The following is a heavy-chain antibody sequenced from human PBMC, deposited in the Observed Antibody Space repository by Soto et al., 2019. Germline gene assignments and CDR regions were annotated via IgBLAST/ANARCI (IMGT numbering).Heavy chain of an antibody. CDR2: IYYSGST. J-gene: IGHJ5*02. CDR3: ARDKRGILIGRYNWFAP. CDR1: GGSISSYY. Sequence: SETLSLTCTVSGGSISSYYWSWIRQPPGKGLEWIGYIYYSGSTNYNPSLKSRVTISVDTSKNQFSLKLSSVTAADTAVYYCARDKRGILIGRYNWFAPRGQGTLVPVSS. V-gene: IGHV4-59*01. D-gene: IGHD3-16*01.